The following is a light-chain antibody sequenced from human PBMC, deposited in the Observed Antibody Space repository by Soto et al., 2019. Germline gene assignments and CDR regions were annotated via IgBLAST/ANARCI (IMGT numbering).Light chain of an antibody. CDR2: LGS. CDR3: QQYNNWPFS. CDR1: HSVLHSNGYNY. V-gene: IGKV2-28*01. J-gene: IGKJ5*01. Sequence: DIVMTQSPLSLPVTPGEPSSISCSSSHSVLHSNGYNYLDWYLQKPGQSPQLLIYLGSNRSSGVPDRFSGSGSGTDFTLTISGLQSEDSAVYFCQQYNNWPFSFGQGTRLEIK.